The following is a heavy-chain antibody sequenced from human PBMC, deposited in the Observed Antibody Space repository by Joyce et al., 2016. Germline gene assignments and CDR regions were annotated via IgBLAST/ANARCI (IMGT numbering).Heavy chain of an antibody. CDR3: ARPPSGYSTGWFDS. V-gene: IGHV3-33*01. CDR2: IWYYESNE. D-gene: IGHD6-19*01. Sequence: QVQLVESGGGVVQPGRSLRISCAASGFIFNTYGMHWVRQAPGKGVEWVEMIWYYESNEYYADSVKGRFTISRDDSKDTLYLQMNSLRAEDTAVYYCARPPSGYSTGWFDSWGQGTLVTVSS. CDR1: GFIFNTYG. J-gene: IGHJ5*01.